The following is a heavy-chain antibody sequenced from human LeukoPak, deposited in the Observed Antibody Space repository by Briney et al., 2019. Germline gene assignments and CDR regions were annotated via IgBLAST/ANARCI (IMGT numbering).Heavy chain of an antibody. CDR2: INAYNDNT. Sequence: ASVKVSCKASGYTFTSYGISWVRQAPGQGLEWMGWINAYNDNTNYAQKFQGRVTMTTDTSTSTAYKELRSLRSDDTAVFYCARAGGSYSPSDYWGQGALVTVSS. CDR1: GYTFTSYG. CDR3: ARAGGSYSPSDY. V-gene: IGHV1-18*01. D-gene: IGHD2-21*01. J-gene: IGHJ4*02.